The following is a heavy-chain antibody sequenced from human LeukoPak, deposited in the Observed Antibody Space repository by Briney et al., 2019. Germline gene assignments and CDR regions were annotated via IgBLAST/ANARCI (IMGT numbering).Heavy chain of an antibody. Sequence: SETLSLTCTVSGGSISSSAYYWGWFRQPPGKGLEWIGTIYYSGSTYYNPSLKSRVTISIDTSNSQFSLKLSSVTAADTAVYYCAGYPPAHIGGNDYWGQGTLVTVSS. CDR3: AGYPPAHIGGNDY. D-gene: IGHD2-21*01. V-gene: IGHV4-39*01. J-gene: IGHJ4*02. CDR1: GGSISSSAYY. CDR2: IYYSGST.